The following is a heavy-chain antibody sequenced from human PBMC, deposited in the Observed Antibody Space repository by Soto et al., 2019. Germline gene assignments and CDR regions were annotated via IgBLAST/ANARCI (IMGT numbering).Heavy chain of an antibody. J-gene: IGHJ4*02. CDR1: GDTFTSYD. D-gene: IGHD7-27*01. CDR2: MNPNSGNT. CDR3: ARDRTGDQADYFDY. Sequence: ASVKVSCKASGDTFTSYDINWGRQATGQGLEWMGWMNPNSGNTGYAQKFQGRVTMTRNTSISTAYMELSSLRSEDTAVYYCARDRTGDQADYFDYWGQGTLVTVSS. V-gene: IGHV1-8*01.